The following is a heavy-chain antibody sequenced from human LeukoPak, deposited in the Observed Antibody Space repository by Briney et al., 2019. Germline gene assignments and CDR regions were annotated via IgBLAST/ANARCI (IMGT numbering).Heavy chain of an antibody. CDR1: GYTFTRYG. CDR3: ARDTYITMVRGVTNWFDP. Sequence: GASVKVSCKASGYTFTRYGIRWVRQAPGHGLEWMGWISAYNGNTNYAQKLQGRVTMTTDTSTSTAYMELRSRRSDDTAVYYCARDTYITMVRGVTNWFDPWGQGTLVTVSS. CDR2: ISAYNGNT. V-gene: IGHV1-18*01. J-gene: IGHJ5*02. D-gene: IGHD3-10*01.